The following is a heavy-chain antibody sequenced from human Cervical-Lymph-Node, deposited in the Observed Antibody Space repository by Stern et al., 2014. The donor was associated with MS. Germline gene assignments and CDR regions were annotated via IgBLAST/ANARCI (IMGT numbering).Heavy chain of an antibody. CDR3: ARDRGYSGYDLWWLPFDY. CDR2: ISAYNGNT. J-gene: IGHJ4*02. Sequence: VQLVQSGAEVKKPGASVKVSCKASGYTFTSSGISWVRQAPGQGLEWMGWISAYNGNTNYAQKLQGRVTMTTDTSTSTAYMELRSLRSDDTAVYYCARDRGYSGYDLWWLPFDYWGQGTLVTVSS. D-gene: IGHD5-12*01. V-gene: IGHV1-18*04. CDR1: GYTFTSSG.